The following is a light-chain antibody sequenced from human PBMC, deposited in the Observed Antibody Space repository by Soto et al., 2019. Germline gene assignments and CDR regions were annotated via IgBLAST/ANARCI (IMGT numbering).Light chain of an antibody. CDR2: AAS. J-gene: IGKJ3*01. CDR1: QGISSY. Sequence: DIQLTQSPSFLSASVGDRVTITCRASQGISSYLAWYQQKPGKAPKLLIYAASTLQSRVPSRFSGSGSGTEFTLTISSLQPEDFATYYCQQLNSYPHITFGPGTKVDIK. V-gene: IGKV1-9*01. CDR3: QQLNSYPHIT.